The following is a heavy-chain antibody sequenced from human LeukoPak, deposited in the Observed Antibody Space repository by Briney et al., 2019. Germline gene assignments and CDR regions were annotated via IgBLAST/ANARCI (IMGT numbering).Heavy chain of an antibody. CDR3: ARRPEMYSGSYFDY. J-gene: IGHJ4*02. V-gene: IGHV4-39*01. Sequence: SETLSLTCTVSGGSISSSSYYWGWIRQPPGKGLEWIGSIYYSGSTYYNPSLKSRVTISVDRSKNQVSLKLSSVTAADTAVYYRARRPEMYSGSYFDYWGQGTLVTVSS. CDR2: IYYSGST. D-gene: IGHD1-26*01. CDR1: GGSISSSSYY.